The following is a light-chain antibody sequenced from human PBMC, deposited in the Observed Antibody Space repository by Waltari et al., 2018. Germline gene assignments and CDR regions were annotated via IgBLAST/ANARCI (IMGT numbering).Light chain of an antibody. J-gene: IGLJ1*01. Sequence: SYVLTQPPSVSVAPGETASVPCVGDNIGSTRVHWYQQKPGQAPMVVIYYDNDRPSGIPERFSGSKSGDTATLTISRVEAGDEADYYCQVWDSSVDRRVFGAGTKVTV. V-gene: IGLV3-21*04. CDR3: QVWDSSVDRRV. CDR1: NIGSTR. CDR2: YDN.